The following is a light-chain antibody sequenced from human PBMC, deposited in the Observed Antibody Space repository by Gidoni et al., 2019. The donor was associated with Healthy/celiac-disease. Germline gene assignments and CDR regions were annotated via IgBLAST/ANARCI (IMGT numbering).Light chain of an antibody. CDR2: DVS. Sequence: QSALTQPASVSGSPGKSITLSCTGASSNVGGYNSVSWYQQHPGNAPKLIIYDVSNRSSGVSNRFSGSTSGNTASLTISGLQAEDEGYYYCSSYTTSSTQVFGTGTKVTVL. J-gene: IGLJ1*01. CDR1: SSNVGGYNS. V-gene: IGLV2-14*03. CDR3: SSYTTSSTQV.